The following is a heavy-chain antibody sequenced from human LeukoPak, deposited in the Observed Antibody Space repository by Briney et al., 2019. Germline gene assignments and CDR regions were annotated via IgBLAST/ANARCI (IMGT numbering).Heavy chain of an antibody. Sequence: PGGSLRLSCAASGFTFSSYEMNWVRQAPGKGLEWVSYISSSGSTIYYADSVKGRFTISRDNAKNSLYLQMNSLRAEDTAVYYCARDQTYYYGSGSLGYFDYWGQGTLVTVSS. CDR3: ARDQTYYYGSGSLGYFDY. D-gene: IGHD3-10*01. V-gene: IGHV3-48*03. J-gene: IGHJ4*02. CDR1: GFTFSSYE. CDR2: ISSSGSTI.